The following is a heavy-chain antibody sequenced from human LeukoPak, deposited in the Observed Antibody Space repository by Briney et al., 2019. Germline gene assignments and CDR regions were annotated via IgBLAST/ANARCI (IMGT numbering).Heavy chain of an antibody. CDR3: ARGGGNCLDY. Sequence: GGSLRLSCAASGFTFNNYPMHWVRQAPGKGLEWVAVISYDGSNKYYADSVKGRFTIPRNNSKNTLYLQMNSLRAEDTAVYYCARGGGNCLDYWGQGTLVAVSS. V-gene: IGHV3-30-3*01. CDR2: ISYDGSNK. D-gene: IGHD3-16*01. CDR1: GFTFNNYP. J-gene: IGHJ4*02.